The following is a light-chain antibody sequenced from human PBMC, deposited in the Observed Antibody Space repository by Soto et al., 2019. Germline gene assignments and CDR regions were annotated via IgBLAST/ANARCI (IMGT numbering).Light chain of an antibody. CDR1: QSVGSD. CDR2: DIS. CDR3: QQRSAWPLT. V-gene: IGKV3-11*01. J-gene: IGKJ4*01. Sequence: DIVLTQSPATLSLSPGERATLSCRASQSVGSDFAWYQQKPGQAPRLVIYDISKRATGIPARFSGSGFGTDFTLTISSLEPEDFAVYLCQQRSAWPLTFGGGTKVEI.